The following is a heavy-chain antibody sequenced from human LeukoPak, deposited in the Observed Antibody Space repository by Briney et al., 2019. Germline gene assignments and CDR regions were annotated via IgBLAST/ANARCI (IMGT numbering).Heavy chain of an antibody. CDR2: IWYDGSNK. V-gene: IGHV3-33*01. J-gene: IGHJ4*02. CDR1: GFTFSSYG. D-gene: IGHD3-22*01. Sequence: PGGSLRLSCAASGFTFSSYGMHWVRQAPGKGLEWVAVIWYDGSNKYYADSVKGRFTISRDNSKNTLYLQMNSLRAEDTAVYYCARDHPYYYDSSGYYWRLQHHPVIDYWGQGTLVTVSS. CDR3: ARDHPYYYDSSGYYWRLQHHPVIDY.